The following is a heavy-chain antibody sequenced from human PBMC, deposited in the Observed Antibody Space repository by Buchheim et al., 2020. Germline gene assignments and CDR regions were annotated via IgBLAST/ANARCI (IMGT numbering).Heavy chain of an antibody. J-gene: IGHJ5*02. CDR2: INSDGSST. Sequence: EVQLVESGGGLVQPGGSLRLSCAASGFTFSSYWMHWVRQAPGKGLVWVSRINSDGSSTSYADSVKGRFTISRDNAKSTPYLKMNSLRAEDTAVYYCARGRITMIVGGSSRFDPWGQGTL. V-gene: IGHV3-74*01. CDR3: ARGRITMIVGGSSRFDP. D-gene: IGHD3-22*01. CDR1: GFTFSSYW.